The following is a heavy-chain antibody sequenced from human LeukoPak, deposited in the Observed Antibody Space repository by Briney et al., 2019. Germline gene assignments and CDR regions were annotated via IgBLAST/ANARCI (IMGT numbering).Heavy chain of an antibody. CDR2: INPSGGST. J-gene: IGHJ4*02. CDR1: GYTFTSYY. CDR3: ARAERRCSSTSCYLFDY. D-gene: IGHD2-2*01. V-gene: IGHV1-46*03. Sequence: ASVKVSCKASGYTFTSYYMHWVRQAPGQGLEWMGIINPSGGSTSYAQKFQGRVTMTRGTSTSTVYMELSSLRSEDTAVYYCARAERRCSSTSCYLFDYWGQGTLVTVSS.